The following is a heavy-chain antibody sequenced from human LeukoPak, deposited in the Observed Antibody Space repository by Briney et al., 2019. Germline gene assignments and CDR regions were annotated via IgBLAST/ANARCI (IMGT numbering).Heavy chain of an antibody. V-gene: IGHV4-4*07. J-gene: IGHJ4*02. D-gene: IGHD3-22*01. CDR3: ARGTYYYDSSGSFDY. CDR2: IYTSGST. Sequence: SETLSLTCTVSGSSISSYYWSWIRQPAGKGLEWIGRIYTSGSTNYNPSLKSRVTISVDTSKNQFSLKLSSVTAADTAVYYCARGTYYYDSSGSFDYWGQGTLVTVSS. CDR1: GSSISSYY.